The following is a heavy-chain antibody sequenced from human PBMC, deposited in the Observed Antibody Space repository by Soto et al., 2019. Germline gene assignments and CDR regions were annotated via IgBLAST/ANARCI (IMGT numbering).Heavy chain of an antibody. CDR1: GGSISSGDYY. CDR3: ARYRREAVAGYTLDN. CDR2: IYHSGSA. V-gene: IGHV4-31*03. Sequence: SDTLSLTCTVSGGSISSGDYYWSWIRQHPGKGLEWIGYIYHSGSAYYNPSLKSRLKMSVDTSKNQCSLNLTSVTAADTAVYYCARYRREAVAGYTLDNWGQGIVVTVSS. J-gene: IGHJ4*02. D-gene: IGHD6-13*01.